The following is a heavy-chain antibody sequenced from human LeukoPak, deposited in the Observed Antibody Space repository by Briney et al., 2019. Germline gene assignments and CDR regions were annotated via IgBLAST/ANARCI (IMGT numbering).Heavy chain of an antibody. CDR2: ISSSSSHI. D-gene: IGHD2-21*02. V-gene: IGHV3-21*01. CDR3: ARGYCGGDCYGD. J-gene: IGHJ1*01. CDR1: GFTFNRFY. Sequence: GGSLRLSCSASGFTFNRFYLHWVRQAPGKGLEYVSSISSSSSHIYYADSVKGRFTISRDNTKSSLYLQMNSLRAEDMAVYYCARGYCGGDCYGDWGQGTLVTVSS.